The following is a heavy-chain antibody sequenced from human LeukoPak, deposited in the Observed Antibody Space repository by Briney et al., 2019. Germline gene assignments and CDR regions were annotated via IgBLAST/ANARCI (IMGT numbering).Heavy chain of an antibody. V-gene: IGHV3-74*01. CDR1: GFSFSSYW. Sequence: GGSLRLSCAASGFSFSSYWMHWVRQAPGKGLVWASRIKSDGSSPGYADSVKGRFTISRDNAKNTLYLQMNSLRAEDTAIYYCARELPREVTLDYWGQGTLVTVSS. CDR2: IKSDGSSP. CDR3: ARELPREVTLDY. J-gene: IGHJ4*02. D-gene: IGHD2-21*02.